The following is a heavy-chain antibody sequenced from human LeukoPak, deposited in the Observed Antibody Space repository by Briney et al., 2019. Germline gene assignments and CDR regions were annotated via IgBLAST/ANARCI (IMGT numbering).Heavy chain of an antibody. D-gene: IGHD3-9*01. Sequence: GGSLRLSCAASGFTFTSYEMNWVRQAPGKGLEWVSYISSSGSTTYYADSMKGRFTISRDNAKNSLYLQMNSLRAEDTAVYYCARDVRYFDVLDYWGQGTLVTVSS. CDR2: ISSSGSTT. CDR3: ARDVRYFDVLDY. V-gene: IGHV3-48*03. CDR1: GFTFTSYE. J-gene: IGHJ4*02.